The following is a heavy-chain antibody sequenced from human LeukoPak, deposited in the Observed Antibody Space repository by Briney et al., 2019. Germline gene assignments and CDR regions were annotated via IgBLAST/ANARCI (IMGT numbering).Heavy chain of an antibody. CDR3: AKASSTGRYYYMDV. CDR2: ISYDGSNK. J-gene: IGHJ6*03. CDR1: GFPFSRYG. Sequence: GRSLRLSCAASGFPFSRYGIHWVRQAPGKGLEWVALISYDGSNKYYTDSVKGRFTISRDNSKNTLYLQMNSLRAEDTAVYYCAKASSTGRYYYMDVWGKGTTVTISS. D-gene: IGHD2-2*01. V-gene: IGHV3-30*18.